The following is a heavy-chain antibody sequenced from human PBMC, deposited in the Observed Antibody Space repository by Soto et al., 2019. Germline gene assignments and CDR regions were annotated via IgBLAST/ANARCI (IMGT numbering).Heavy chain of an antibody. CDR2: INSDGSST. J-gene: IGHJ6*02. Sequence: GGSLRLSCAASGFTFSSYWMHWVRQAPGKGLVWVSRINSDGSSTSYADSVKGRFTISRDNAKNTLYLQMNSLRAEDTAVYYCASQLSKADDYYYYGMDVWGQGTTVTVSS. CDR1: GFTFSSYW. CDR3: ASQLSKADDYYYYGMDV. V-gene: IGHV3-74*01. D-gene: IGHD6-6*01.